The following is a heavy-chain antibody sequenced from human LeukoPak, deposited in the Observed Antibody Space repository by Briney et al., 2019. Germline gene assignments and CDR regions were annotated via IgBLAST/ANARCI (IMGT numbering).Heavy chain of an antibody. D-gene: IGHD3-10*01. CDR3: ACSYRSGSYSRYPFDY. V-gene: IGHV1-69*13. Sequence: ASVKVSCKASGGTFSSYAISWVRQAPGQGLEWMGGIIPILGTANYAQKFQGRVTITADESTSTAYMELSSLRSEDTAVYYCACSYRSGSYSRYPFDYWGQGTLVTVSS. J-gene: IGHJ4*02. CDR1: GGTFSSYA. CDR2: IIPILGTA.